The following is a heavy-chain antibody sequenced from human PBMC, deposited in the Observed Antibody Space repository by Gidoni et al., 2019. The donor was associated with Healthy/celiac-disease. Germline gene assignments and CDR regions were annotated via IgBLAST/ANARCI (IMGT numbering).Heavy chain of an antibody. J-gene: IGHJ4*02. CDR3: ARIRRWLQLIDY. D-gene: IGHD5-12*01. Sequence: QLTLKESGPVLVKPTETLTLTCTVSGFSLSNARMGVSWIRQPPGKALEWLAHIFSNDEKSYSTSLKSRLTSSKDTSKSQVVLTMTNMDPVDTATYYCARIRRWLQLIDYWGQGTLVTVSS. CDR1: GFSLSNARMG. CDR2: IFSNDEK. V-gene: IGHV2-26*01.